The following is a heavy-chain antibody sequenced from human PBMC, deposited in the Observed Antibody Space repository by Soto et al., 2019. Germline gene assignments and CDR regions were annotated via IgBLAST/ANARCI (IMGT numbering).Heavy chain of an antibody. Sequence: GGSLRLSCAASGFTFSSYDMHWVRQATGKGLEWVSAIGTAGDTYYPGSVKGRFTISRENAKNSLYLQMNSLRAEDTAVYYCARVLSPGAFDIWGQGTMVTVSS. D-gene: IGHD2-8*02. V-gene: IGHV3-13*01. CDR3: ARVLSPGAFDI. CDR1: GFTFSSYD. CDR2: IGTAGDT. J-gene: IGHJ3*02.